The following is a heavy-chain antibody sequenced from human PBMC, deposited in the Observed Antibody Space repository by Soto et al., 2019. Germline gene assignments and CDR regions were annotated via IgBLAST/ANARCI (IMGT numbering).Heavy chain of an antibody. D-gene: IGHD3-3*01. Sequence: GASVKVSCKASGYDFTGYYIHWVRQAPGQGLEWMGWINPNSGAADYAQKFQGRVTMTRDTSITTAYLELRRLRSDDTAIYYCARERFLESESWGQGTLVTVSS. CDR2: INPNSGAA. V-gene: IGHV1-2*02. J-gene: IGHJ5*02. CDR3: ARERFLESES. CDR1: GYDFTGYY.